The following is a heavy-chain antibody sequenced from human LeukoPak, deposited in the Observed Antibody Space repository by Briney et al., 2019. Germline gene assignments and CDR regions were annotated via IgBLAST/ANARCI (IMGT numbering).Heavy chain of an antibody. CDR3: ARETAAAGTWFDP. CDR1: GGSISSYY. J-gene: IGHJ5*02. V-gene: IGHV4-59*01. Sequence: PSETLSLTCTVSGGSISSYYWSWTRQPPGKGLEWIGYIYYSGSTNYNPSLKSRVTISVDTSKNQFSLKLSSVTAADTAVYYCARETAAAGTWFDPWGQGTLVTVSS. D-gene: IGHD6-13*01. CDR2: IYYSGST.